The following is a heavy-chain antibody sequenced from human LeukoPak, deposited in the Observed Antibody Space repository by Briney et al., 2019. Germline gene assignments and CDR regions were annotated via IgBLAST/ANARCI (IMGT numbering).Heavy chain of an antibody. D-gene: IGHD1-1*01. CDR2: IYSAGDT. CDR1: GFTFSDYY. Sequence: GGSLRLSCAASGFTFSDYYMTWVRQAPGKGLEWVSVIYSAGDTYYTDSVKGRFTISRDNSQNTVYLQMNSLRAEDTAVYYCARDLNAQSRAFDIWGRGTMVTVSS. CDR3: ARDLNAQSRAFDI. J-gene: IGHJ3*02. V-gene: IGHV3-53*01.